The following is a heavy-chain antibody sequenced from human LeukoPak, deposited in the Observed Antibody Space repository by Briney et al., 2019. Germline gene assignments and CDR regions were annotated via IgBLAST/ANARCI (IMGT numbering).Heavy chain of an antibody. J-gene: IGHJ4*02. D-gene: IGHD4-17*01. V-gene: IGHV3-30-3*01. CDR1: GFTFSSYA. CDR3: ARENYDYGDSLDY. Sequence: PGGSLRLSCAASGFTFSSYAMHWVRQAPGKGLEWVAVISYDGSNKYYADSVKGRFTISRDNSKNTLYLQMNSLRAEDTAVYYCARENYDYGDSLDYWGQGTLVTVSS. CDR2: ISYDGSNK.